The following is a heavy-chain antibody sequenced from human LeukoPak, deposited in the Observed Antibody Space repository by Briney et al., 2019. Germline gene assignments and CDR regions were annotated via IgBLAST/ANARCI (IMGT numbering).Heavy chain of an antibody. J-gene: IGHJ4*02. Sequence: GGSLRLSCAASGSTFSSYWMHWVRQAPGKGLVWVSRIKSDGSSTGYADSVKGRFTISRDNAKSTLSLQMNSLRVEDTAVYYCVKELASCGGDCLLDWGQGSLVTVSS. D-gene: IGHD2-21*02. CDR2: IKSDGSST. CDR3: VKELASCGGDCLLD. V-gene: IGHV3-74*01. CDR1: GSTFSSYW.